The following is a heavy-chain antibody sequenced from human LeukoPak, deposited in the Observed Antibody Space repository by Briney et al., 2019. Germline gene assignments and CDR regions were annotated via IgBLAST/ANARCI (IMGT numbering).Heavy chain of an antibody. J-gene: IGHJ4*02. CDR1: GFTFSSYS. D-gene: IGHD3-22*01. CDR3: ARAINYYYDSSGYAPDFDY. V-gene: IGHV3-30*04. Sequence: GGSLRLSCAASGFTFSSYSMHWVRRAPGKGLEWVALTSYDGSNKYHADSVKGRFTISRDNSKNTLYLQMNSLRAEDTAVYYCARAINYYYDSSGYAPDFDYWGQGTLVTVSS. CDR2: TSYDGSNK.